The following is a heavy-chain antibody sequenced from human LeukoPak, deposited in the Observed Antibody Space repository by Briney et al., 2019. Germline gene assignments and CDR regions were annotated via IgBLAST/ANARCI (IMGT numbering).Heavy chain of an antibody. J-gene: IGHJ4*02. CDR3: ARKPTLAAAATFDY. Sequence: GGSLRLPCAASGFTFSSYAMHWVRQAPGKGLEWVAITSYDGSLSYYADSVKGRFTFSRDNAKNSLYPQMNSLRAEDTAVYYCARKPTLAAAATFDYWGQGTLVTVSS. CDR2: TSYDGSLS. V-gene: IGHV3-30*04. D-gene: IGHD6-13*01. CDR1: GFTFSSYA.